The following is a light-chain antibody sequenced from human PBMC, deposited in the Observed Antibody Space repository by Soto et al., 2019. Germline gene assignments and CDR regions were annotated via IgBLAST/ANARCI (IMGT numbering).Light chain of an antibody. J-gene: IGLJ1*01. CDR1: SXDVGGYDY. CDR3: SSYTGGNPSYV. CDR2: EVT. Sequence: QSVLTQPPSASGSPGQSVTISCTGTSXDVGGYDYVSWYQQHPGKAPKLMIYEVTIRLSGVSDRFSGSKSGNTASLTVSGLQAEDEADYYCSSYTGGNPSYVFGTGTKVTVL. V-gene: IGLV2-8*01.